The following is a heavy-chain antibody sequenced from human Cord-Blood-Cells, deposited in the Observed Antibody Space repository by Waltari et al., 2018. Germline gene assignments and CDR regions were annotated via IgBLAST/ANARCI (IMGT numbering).Heavy chain of an antibody. V-gene: IGHV4-39*01. Sequence: QLQLQESGPGLVKPSETLSLTCTVSGGSISSSSYYWGWIRQPPGKGLEWIGSIYYSGSTYYNPSLKSRVTISVDTSKNQFSLKLSSVTAADTAVYYCARHVANWYFDLWGRGTLVTVSS. J-gene: IGHJ2*01. CDR2: IYYSGST. CDR3: ARHVANWYFDL. CDR1: GGSISSSSYY.